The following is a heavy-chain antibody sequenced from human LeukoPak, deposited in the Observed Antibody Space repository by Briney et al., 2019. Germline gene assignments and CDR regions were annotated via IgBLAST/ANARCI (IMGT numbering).Heavy chain of an antibody. CDR3: ARVDDLDAFDI. D-gene: IGHD2-2*03. J-gene: IGHJ3*02. V-gene: IGHV3-30*04. Sequence: GGSLRLSCVTSGFTFSNHAMHWVRQAPGKGLEWVAVISDDGSSKYYADSVKGRFTISRDNSKNTLYLQINSLRPEDTAMYYCARVDDLDAFDIWGQGTMVTDSS. CDR1: GFTFSNHA. CDR2: ISDDGSSK.